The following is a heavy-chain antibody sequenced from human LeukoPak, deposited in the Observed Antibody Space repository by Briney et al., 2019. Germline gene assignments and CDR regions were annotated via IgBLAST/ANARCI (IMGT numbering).Heavy chain of an antibody. Sequence: SETLSLTCTVSGGSISSSSYSWGWIRQPPGKGLEWIGSIYYSGSTYYHPSLKSRVTISVDTSKNQFSLKLSSVTAADTAVYYCARHGGSSGRSIGRYFDYWGQGTLVTVSS. CDR3: ARHGGSSGRSIGRYFDY. J-gene: IGHJ4*02. CDR2: IYYSGST. CDR1: GGSISSSSYS. V-gene: IGHV4-39*01. D-gene: IGHD6-19*01.